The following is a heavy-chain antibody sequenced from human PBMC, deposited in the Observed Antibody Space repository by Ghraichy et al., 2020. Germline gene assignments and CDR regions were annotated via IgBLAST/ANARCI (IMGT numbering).Heavy chain of an antibody. CDR2: ISYDGSNK. CDR3: LSRGYPYSGYDSHAFDI. CDR1: GFTFSSYG. Sequence: GGSLRLSCAASGFTFSSYGMHWVRQAPGKGLEWVAVISYDGSNKYYADSVKGRFTISRDNSKNTLYLQMNSLRAEDTAVYYCLSRGYPYSGYDSHAFDIWGQGTMVTVSS. D-gene: IGHD5-12*01. J-gene: IGHJ3*02. V-gene: IGHV3-30*03.